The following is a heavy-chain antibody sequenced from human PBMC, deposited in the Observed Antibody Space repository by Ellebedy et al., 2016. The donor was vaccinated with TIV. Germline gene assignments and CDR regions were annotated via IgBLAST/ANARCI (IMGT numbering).Heavy chain of an antibody. CDR3: ARSDAFDI. J-gene: IGHJ3*02. CDR1: GFTFSSYW. V-gene: IGHV3-74*01. Sequence: GESLKISCAASGFTFSSYWMHWVRQVPGKGLVWVSRINSDESSTSYADSVKGRFTISRDNAKNTLYLQINSLTAEDTAVYYCARSDAFDIWGQGTMVTVSS. CDR2: INSDESST.